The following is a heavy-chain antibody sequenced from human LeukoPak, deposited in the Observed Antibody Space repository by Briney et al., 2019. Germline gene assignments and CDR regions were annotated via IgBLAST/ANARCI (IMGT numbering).Heavy chain of an antibody. D-gene: IGHD3-16*02. CDR2: IHYTGRT. CDR3: AKGPDYDYVWGSYRLDY. J-gene: IGHJ4*02. CDR1: GGSISTYY. V-gene: IGHV4-59*01. Sequence: SETLSLTCTVSGGSISTYYWSWIRQPPGKGLEWIGYIHYTGRTNYNPSLKSRVSISVDTSNNQFSLRLSSVTAADTAVYYCAKGPDYDYVWGSYRLDYWGQGTLVTVSS.